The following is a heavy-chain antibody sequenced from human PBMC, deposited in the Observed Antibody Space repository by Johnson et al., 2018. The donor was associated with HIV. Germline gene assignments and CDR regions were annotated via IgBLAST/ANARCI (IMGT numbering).Heavy chain of an antibody. V-gene: IGHV3-7*02. CDR1: GFTFNFHW. CDR2: IKEDGGET. J-gene: IGHJ3*02. D-gene: IGHD4-17*01. CDR3: ARRTVTALFDI. Sequence: VQLVESGGGLVQQGGSRRLSCAGSGFTFNFHWMTWVRKAPGKGLEWVAIIKEDGGETYYVKGRFTISRDNAKNSLILQMNSLRDEDTAVYYCARRTVTALFDIWGQGTLVTVSS.